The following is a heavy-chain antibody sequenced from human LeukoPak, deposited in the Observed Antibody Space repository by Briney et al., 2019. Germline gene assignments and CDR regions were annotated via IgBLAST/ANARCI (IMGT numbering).Heavy chain of an antibody. Sequence: PSETLSLTCTVSGGSISSSSYYWGWIRQPPGKGLEWIGSIYYSGSTYYNPSLKSRVTISVDTSKNQFSLKLSSVTAADTAVYYCARYFYLIGYFDYWGQGTLVTVSS. CDR1: GGSISSSSYY. D-gene: IGHD2-15*01. J-gene: IGHJ4*02. V-gene: IGHV4-39*01. CDR3: ARYFYLIGYFDY. CDR2: IYYSGST.